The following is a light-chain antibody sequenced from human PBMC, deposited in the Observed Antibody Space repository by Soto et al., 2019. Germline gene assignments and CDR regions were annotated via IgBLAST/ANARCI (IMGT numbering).Light chain of an antibody. Sequence: EIVMTQSPATLPVSPGERATLSCRASQSVSSNLAWYQQKPGQAPRFLIYGASTRATGIPARFSGSGSGTEFTLTISSLQSEDFAVYYCKQYDNWPLTFGGGTKVEIK. CDR1: QSVSSN. CDR2: GAS. J-gene: IGKJ4*01. CDR3: KQYDNWPLT. V-gene: IGKV3-15*01.